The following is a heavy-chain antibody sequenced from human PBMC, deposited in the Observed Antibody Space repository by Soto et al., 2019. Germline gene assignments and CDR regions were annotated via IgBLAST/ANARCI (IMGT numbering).Heavy chain of an antibody. Sequence: SETLSLTCAVSGYSISSGYYWGWIRQPPGKGLEWIGSIYHSGSTYYNPSLKSRVTISVDTSKNQFSLKLSSVTAADTAVYYCARDEIVVVPAATSSYYGMDVWGQGTTVTVSS. J-gene: IGHJ6*02. CDR2: IYHSGST. CDR3: ARDEIVVVPAATSSYYGMDV. D-gene: IGHD2-2*01. CDR1: GYSISSGYY. V-gene: IGHV4-38-2*02.